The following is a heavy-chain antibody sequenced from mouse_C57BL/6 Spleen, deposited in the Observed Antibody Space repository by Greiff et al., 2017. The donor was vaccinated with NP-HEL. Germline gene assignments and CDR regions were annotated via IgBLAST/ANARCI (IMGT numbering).Heavy chain of an antibody. V-gene: IGHV5-4*01. CDR2: ISDGGSYT. CDR1: GFTFSSYA. Sequence: EVKVVESGGGLVKPGGSLKLSCAASGFTFSSYAMSWVRQTPEKRLEWVATISDGGSYTYYPDNVKGRFTISRDNANNNLYLQMSHLKSEDTAMYYCARDRIYDGYYWYFDVWGTGTTVTVSS. J-gene: IGHJ1*03. D-gene: IGHD2-3*01. CDR3: ARDRIYDGYYWYFDV.